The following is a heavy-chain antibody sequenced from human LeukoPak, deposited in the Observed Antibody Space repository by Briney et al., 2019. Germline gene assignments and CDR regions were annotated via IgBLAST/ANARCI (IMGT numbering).Heavy chain of an antibody. CDR2: ISYDGSNK. J-gene: IGHJ4*02. CDR1: GFTFSSYG. D-gene: IGHD3-9*01. CDR3: AKENQYYDILTGLDY. V-gene: IGHV3-30*18. Sequence: GGSLRLSCAASGFTFSSYGMHWVRQAPGKGLEWVAVISYDGSNKYYADFVKGRFTISRDNSKNTLYLQMNSLRAEDTAVYYCAKENQYYDILTGLDYWGQGTLVTVSS.